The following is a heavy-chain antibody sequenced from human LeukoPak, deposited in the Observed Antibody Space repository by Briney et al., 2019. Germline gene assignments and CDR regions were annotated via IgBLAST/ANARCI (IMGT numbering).Heavy chain of an antibody. CDR3: AREEGGGSWDVDY. J-gene: IGHJ4*02. CDR1: GYTFTGYY. D-gene: IGHD2-15*01. V-gene: IGHV1-2*06. Sequence: ASVKVSCKASGYTFTGYYMHWVRQAPGQGLEWMGRINPNSGGTNYAQKFQGRVTMTRDMSISTAYMELSRLRSDDTAVYYCAREEGGGSWDVDYWGQGTLVTVSS. CDR2: INPNSGGT.